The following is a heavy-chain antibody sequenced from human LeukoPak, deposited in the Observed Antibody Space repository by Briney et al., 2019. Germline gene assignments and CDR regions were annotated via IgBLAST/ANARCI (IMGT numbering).Heavy chain of an antibody. D-gene: IGHD6-19*01. Sequence: GGSLRLSCAASGFTFSGYGMHWVRQAPGKGLEWVAFIRYDGSNEYYADSVKGRFTISRDKSKNTLSLQMNGLRVEDTAVYYCARDLGSGGQWLVPNFDYWGQGTLVTVSS. CDR2: IRYDGSNE. J-gene: IGHJ4*02. CDR1: GFTFSGYG. V-gene: IGHV3-30*02. CDR3: ARDLGSGGQWLVPNFDY.